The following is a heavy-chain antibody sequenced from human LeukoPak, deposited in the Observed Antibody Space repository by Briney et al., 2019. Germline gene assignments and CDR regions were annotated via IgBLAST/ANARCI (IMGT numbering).Heavy chain of an antibody. CDR2: INPNSGGT. CDR1: GYTFTGYY. CDR3: ARASRTAGYYDILTGFLDY. Sequence: ASVKVSCKASGYTFTGYYMHWVRQAPGQGLEWMGWINPNSGGTNYAQKFQGRVTMTRDTSISTAYMELSRLRSDDTAVYYCARASRTAGYYDILTGFLDYWGQGTLGTVSS. D-gene: IGHD3-9*01. V-gene: IGHV1-2*02. J-gene: IGHJ4*02.